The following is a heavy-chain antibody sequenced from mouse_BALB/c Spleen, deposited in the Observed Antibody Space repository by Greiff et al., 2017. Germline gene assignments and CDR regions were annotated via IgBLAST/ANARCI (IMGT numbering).Heavy chain of an antibody. J-gene: IGHJ1*01. V-gene: IGHV10-1*02. CDR2: IRSKSNNYAT. D-gene: IGHD2-1*01. CDR1: GFTFNTYA. CDR3: VRQNYGNFYWYFDV. Sequence: EVKLVESGGGLVQPKGSLKLSCAASGFTFNTYAMNWVRQAPGKGLEWVARIRSKSNNYATYYADSVKDRFTISRDDSQSMLYLQMNNLKTEDTAMYYCVRQNYGNFYWYFDVWGAGTTVTVSS.